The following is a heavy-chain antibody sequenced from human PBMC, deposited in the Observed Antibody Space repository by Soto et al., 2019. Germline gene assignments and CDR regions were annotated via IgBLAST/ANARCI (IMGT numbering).Heavy chain of an antibody. CDR3: VSGYDFYFMF. Sequence: PSETLSLTCTVSGDSISNFYWSWIRQPPGKGLEWIGYFSYSGITKYNPSPKSRVTISADTSKNQFSLKLTSATAADTAVYYCVSGYDFYFMFWGQGTLVTVSS. CDR2: FSYSGIT. V-gene: IGHV4-59*01. D-gene: IGHD5-12*01. CDR1: GDSISNFY. J-gene: IGHJ4*02.